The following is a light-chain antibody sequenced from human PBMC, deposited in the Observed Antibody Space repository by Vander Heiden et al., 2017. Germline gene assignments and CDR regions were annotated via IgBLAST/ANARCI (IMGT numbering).Light chain of an antibody. CDR1: SRHENYA. J-gene: IGLJ2*01. Sequence: QLVVTQSPSASASLGASVKLTCTLNSRHENYAIAWHQQQPEKVPRYLMKVNIDGSHSKGDGIPDRFSGSSSGAERYLIISSLQSEDEADYYCQTWGSGIVVFGGGTKLTVL. V-gene: IGLV4-69*01. CDR3: QTWGSGIVV. CDR2: VNIDGSH.